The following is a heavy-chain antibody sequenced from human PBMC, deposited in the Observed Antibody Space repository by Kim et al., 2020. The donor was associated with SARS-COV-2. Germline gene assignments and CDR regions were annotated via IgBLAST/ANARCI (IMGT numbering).Heavy chain of an antibody. CDR2: SDPQNGQK. CDR3: ASAKVFPGYVGDKGGGMDV. D-gene: IGHD2-2*01. Sequence: ASVKVSCKVSGYSVTDVTLHWVRQSPGKGLEWMGGSDPQNGQKIYAQRFRDRVIMTEDTYTDTVYLELSSLTSEDTAIYYCASAKVFPGYVGDKGGGMDVWGQGTTVTVS. V-gene: IGHV1-24*01. J-gene: IGHJ6*02. CDR1: GYSVTDVT.